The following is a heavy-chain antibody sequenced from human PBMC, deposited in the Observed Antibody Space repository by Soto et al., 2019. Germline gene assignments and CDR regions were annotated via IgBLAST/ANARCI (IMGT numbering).Heavy chain of an antibody. CDR3: ARSIGSGGVIGGFDY. CDR2: IIPIFDSP. D-gene: IGHD3-16*02. Sequence: QVQLVQSGPEMKKPGSAMRVSCKASGGTFNNYAMNWVRQAPGQGLEWMGGIIPIFDSPNYAQKFQGRVTITVEESTNTAYMDPSRLRFVDTAIYYCARSIGSGGVIGGFDYWGQGTLVTVSS. J-gene: IGHJ4*02. V-gene: IGHV1-69*01. CDR1: GGTFNNYA.